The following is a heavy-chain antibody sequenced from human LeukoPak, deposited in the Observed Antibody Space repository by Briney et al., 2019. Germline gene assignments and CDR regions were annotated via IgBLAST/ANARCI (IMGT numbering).Heavy chain of an antibody. V-gene: IGHV3-74*01. Sequence: PGGSLRLSCAASGFTFSSYAMSWVRQAPGKGLEWVSRINSDGSSLHYADSVKGRFTISRDNAKNTLYLQMNSLGAEDTAVYYCARDPRNMGLDPWGQGTLVTVSS. D-gene: IGHD1-14*01. CDR3: ARDPRNMGLDP. CDR1: GFTFSSYA. J-gene: IGHJ5*02. CDR2: INSDGSSL.